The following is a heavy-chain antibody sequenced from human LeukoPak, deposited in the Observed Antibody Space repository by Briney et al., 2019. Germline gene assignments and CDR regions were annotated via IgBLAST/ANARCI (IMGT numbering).Heavy chain of an antibody. Sequence: PSETLSLTCAVYGGSFSDYSWSWIRQPPGKGLEWIGEINHSGGTNHNPSLMSRVIMSVDTSKNQFSLKVSSVTAADTAVYYCARGLPGGGSYTSRYFDYWGQGTLVTVSS. CDR2: INHSGGT. V-gene: IGHV4-34*01. J-gene: IGHJ4*02. CDR1: GGSFSDYS. CDR3: ARGLPGGGSYTSRYFDY. D-gene: IGHD1-26*01.